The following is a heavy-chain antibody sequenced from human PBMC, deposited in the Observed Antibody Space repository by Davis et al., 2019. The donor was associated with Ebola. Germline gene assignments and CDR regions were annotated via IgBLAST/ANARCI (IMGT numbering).Heavy chain of an antibody. CDR1: GFTFSDYY. D-gene: IGHD2-15*01. Sequence: GESLKISCAASGFTFSDYYMSWIRQAPGKGLEWVSYISSSGSTIYYADSVKGRFTISRDNAKNSLYLQMNSLRAEDTAVYYCARDLGYCSGGSCYWGFDYWGQGTLVTVSS. V-gene: IGHV3-11*04. CDR2: ISSSGSTI. J-gene: IGHJ4*02. CDR3: ARDLGYCSGGSCYWGFDY.